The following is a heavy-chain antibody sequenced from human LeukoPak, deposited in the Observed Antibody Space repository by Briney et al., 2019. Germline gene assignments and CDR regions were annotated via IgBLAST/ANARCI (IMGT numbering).Heavy chain of an antibody. V-gene: IGHV3-66*01. CDR1: GFTVSSNY. Sequence: GGSLRLSCAASGFTVSSNYMSWVRQAPGKGLEWVSGIYSGGSTYYADSVKGRFTISRDNSKTTQYLQMNSLSAEDTAVYYWARDRNFSYLDYWGQGTLVTVSS. J-gene: IGHJ4*02. D-gene: IGHD2/OR15-2a*01. CDR2: IYSGGST. CDR3: ARDRNFSYLDY.